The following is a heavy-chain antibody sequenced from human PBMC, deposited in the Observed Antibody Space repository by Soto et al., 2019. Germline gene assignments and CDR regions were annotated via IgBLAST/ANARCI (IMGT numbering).Heavy chain of an antibody. V-gene: IGHV3-21*01. D-gene: IGHD2-15*01. CDR1: GFNFKGFT. CDR3: ARDCSGGSCYPGMDV. Sequence: EVQLVESGGGLVKPGGSLGLSVAALGFNFKGFTTNWVGRPQGKGLGWLSSISSSGYIFSTDSVRGRFTISRDNAKNSVYLQINSLRAEDTAVYFCARDCSGGSCYPGMDVWGQGTTVTVSS. CDR2: ISSSGYI. J-gene: IGHJ6*02.